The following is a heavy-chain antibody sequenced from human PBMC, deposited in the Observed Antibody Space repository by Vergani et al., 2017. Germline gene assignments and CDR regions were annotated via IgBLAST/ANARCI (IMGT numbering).Heavy chain of an antibody. CDR3: ARHLAYCGGDCYPYYYGMDV. V-gene: IGHV4-38-2*01. CDR2: IYHSGST. J-gene: IGHJ6*02. D-gene: IGHD2-21*02. Sequence: QVQLQESGPGLVKPSETLSLTCAVSGYSISSGYYWGWIRQPPGKGLEWIGSIYHSGSTYYNPSLKSRVTISVDTSKNKFSLKLSSVTAADTAVYYCARHLAYCGGDCYPYYYGMDVWGQGTTVTVSS. CDR1: GYSISSGYY.